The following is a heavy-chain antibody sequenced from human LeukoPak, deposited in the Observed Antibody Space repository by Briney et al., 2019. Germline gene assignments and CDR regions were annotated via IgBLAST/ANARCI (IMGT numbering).Heavy chain of an antibody. D-gene: IGHD3-10*01. J-gene: IGHJ3*02. V-gene: IGHV3-33*01. Sequence: GGSLRLSCAASGFTFGSYGMHWVRQAPGKGLEWVAVIWYDGSNKYYADSVKGRFTISRDNSKNTLYLQMNSLRAEDTAVYYCARDGGSRAFDIWGQGTMVTVSS. CDR2: IWYDGSNK. CDR1: GFTFGSYG. CDR3: ARDGGSRAFDI.